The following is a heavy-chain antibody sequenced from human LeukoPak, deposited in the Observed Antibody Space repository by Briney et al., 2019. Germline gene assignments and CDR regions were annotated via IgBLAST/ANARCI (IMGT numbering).Heavy chain of an antibody. CDR2: ITPLFGTA. D-gene: IGHD1-26*01. CDR3: ARDGGSYQQPAFDI. V-gene: IGHV1-69*13. CDR1: GGTFSKYT. J-gene: IGHJ3*02. Sequence: PQASVKVSCKASGGTFSKYTISWVRQRPGQGLEWMGGITPLFGTANYAQKFQGRVTITADESTSTAYMELSSLRSEDTAVYYCARDGGSYQQPAFDIWGQGTMVTVSS.